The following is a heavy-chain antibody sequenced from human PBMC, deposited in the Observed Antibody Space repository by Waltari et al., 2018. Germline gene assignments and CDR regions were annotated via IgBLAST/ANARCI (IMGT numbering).Heavy chain of an antibody. CDR3: ARGVSKSFYYYYYYMDV. CDR2: INPSSGDT. V-gene: IGHV1-2*02. J-gene: IGHJ6*03. D-gene: IGHD2-8*01. Sequence: QVQLVQSGAEVKKPGASVRVSCKASGYTFTAYFLHWVRQAPGQGLEWMGWINPSSGDTKYAQKVQGRVTMTGDTSFSTAYMELSRLTSDDTAVYYCARGVSKSFYYYYYYMDVWGTGTTVTVS. CDR1: GYTFTAYF.